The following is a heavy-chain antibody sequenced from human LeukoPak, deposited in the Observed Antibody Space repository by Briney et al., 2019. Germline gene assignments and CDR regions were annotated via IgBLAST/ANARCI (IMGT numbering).Heavy chain of an antibody. D-gene: IGHD6-13*01. CDR1: GFTFSSYA. Sequence: PGGCLRLSCAASGFTFSSYAMHWVRQAPGKGLEWVAVISYDGSNKYYADSVKGRFTISRDNSKNTLYLQMNSLRAEDTAVYYCARDTTAAGAYYWGQGTLVTVSS. V-gene: IGHV3-30*04. J-gene: IGHJ4*02. CDR2: ISYDGSNK. CDR3: ARDTTAAGAYY.